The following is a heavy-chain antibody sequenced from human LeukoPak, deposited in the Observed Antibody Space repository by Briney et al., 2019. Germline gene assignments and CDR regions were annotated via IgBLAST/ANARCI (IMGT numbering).Heavy chain of an antibody. Sequence: GGSLRLSCAASGFTFSIYLMNWVRQAPGKGLEWVAVISYDGSNKYYADSVKGRFTISRDNSKNTLYLQMNSLRAEDTAVYYCAKDRDVSGYPYYFDYWGQGILVTVSS. V-gene: IGHV3-30*18. J-gene: IGHJ4*02. D-gene: IGHD3-22*01. CDR1: GFTFSIYL. CDR3: AKDRDVSGYPYYFDY. CDR2: ISYDGSNK.